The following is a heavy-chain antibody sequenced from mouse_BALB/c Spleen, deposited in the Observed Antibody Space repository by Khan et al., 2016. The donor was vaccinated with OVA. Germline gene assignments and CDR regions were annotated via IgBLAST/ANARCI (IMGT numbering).Heavy chain of an antibody. CDR3: ARDRIDY. CDR2: INPSSGYT. Sequence: VKLLESGAELAKPGASVKMSCKASGYTFSNYWIHWVKQRPGQGLEWIGFINPSSGYTYYNQTFNDKATLTTDKSSSTAYMQLSSLTSEGSAVYYCARDRIDYWGQGTTLTVSS. CDR1: GYTFSNYW. J-gene: IGHJ2*01. V-gene: IGHV1-7*01.